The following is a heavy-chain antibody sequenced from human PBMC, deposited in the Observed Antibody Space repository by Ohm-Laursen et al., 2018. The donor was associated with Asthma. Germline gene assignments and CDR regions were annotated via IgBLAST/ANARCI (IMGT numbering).Heavy chain of an antibody. D-gene: IGHD4-17*01. Sequence: SLRLSCSASGFTFSSYSMHWVRQAPGKGLEWVAVIAYDGSSKYYADSVKGRFTISRDNAKNSLYLQMNSLRAEDTALYYCAKSPDRRYGDQHPIDYWGQGTLVTVSS. CDR1: GFTFSSYS. V-gene: IGHV3-30-3*01. CDR2: IAYDGSSK. J-gene: IGHJ4*02. CDR3: AKSPDRRYGDQHPIDY.